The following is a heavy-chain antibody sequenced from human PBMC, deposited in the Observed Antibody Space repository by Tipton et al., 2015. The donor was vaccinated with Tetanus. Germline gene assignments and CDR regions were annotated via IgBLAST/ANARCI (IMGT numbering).Heavy chain of an antibody. Sequence: QLVQSGGGLIQPGGSLRLSCAASGFTVSSNYMSWVRQAPGKGLEWVSVIYSGGSTYYADSVKCRFTISRDNSKNTLYLQMNSLRAEDTAVYYCARGHDSSGYYAFDYWGQGTLVTVSS. CDR3: ARGHDSSGYYAFDY. CDR2: IYSGGST. J-gene: IGHJ4*02. CDR1: GFTVSSNY. V-gene: IGHV3-53*01. D-gene: IGHD3-22*01.